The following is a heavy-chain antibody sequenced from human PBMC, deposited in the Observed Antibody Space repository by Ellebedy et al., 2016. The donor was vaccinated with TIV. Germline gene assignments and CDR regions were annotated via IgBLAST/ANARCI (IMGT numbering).Heavy chain of an antibody. Sequence: MPSETLSLTCTVSGASISRYYWTWTRQPPGKGLEWVGYISYSRSTNSNPSLKSRVTISVDTSKNQFSLTLNSVTTADTAVYYCARDRSPRLWGQGTLVTVSS. D-gene: IGHD3-10*01. CDR1: GASISRYY. J-gene: IGHJ4*02. V-gene: IGHV4-59*01. CDR2: ISYSRST. CDR3: ARDRSPRL.